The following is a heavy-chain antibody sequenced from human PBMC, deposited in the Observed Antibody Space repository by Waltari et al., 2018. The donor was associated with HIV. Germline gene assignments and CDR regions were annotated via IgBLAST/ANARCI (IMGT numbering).Heavy chain of an antibody. D-gene: IGHD2-15*01. Sequence: EAQLVASGGGLVQPGGSFRLSCAASGFPFCRYSMIWVRQATGKGLEWVSYISRSGTSINYADSVKGRFTTSRDIAKNSLFLQMHSLRDEDTAVYYCSRDPLEVVSAARWGQGTLVTVSS. J-gene: IGHJ4*02. V-gene: IGHV3-48*02. CDR3: SRDPLEVVSAAR. CDR1: GFPFCRYS. CDR2: ISRSGTSI.